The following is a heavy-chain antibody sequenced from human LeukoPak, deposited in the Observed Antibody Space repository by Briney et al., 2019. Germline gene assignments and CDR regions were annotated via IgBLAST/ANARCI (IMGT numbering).Heavy chain of an antibody. Sequence: GGSLRLFCAASGFSFSDHYMDWVRQAPGKGLEWVGRIRKEDDNYITQYAASVKDRFTISRDDSKSSLYLHMNSLKVEDTALYYRARVYSSGWEVSDYWGQGTLVTVSS. CDR2: IRKEDDNYIT. J-gene: IGHJ4*02. CDR3: ARVYSSGWEVSDY. CDR1: GFSFSDHY. D-gene: IGHD6-19*01. V-gene: IGHV3-72*01.